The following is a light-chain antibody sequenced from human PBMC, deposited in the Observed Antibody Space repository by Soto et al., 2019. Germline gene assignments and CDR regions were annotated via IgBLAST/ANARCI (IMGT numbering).Light chain of an antibody. CDR2: ENT. Sequence: QYVLTQPPSASGAPGQRVTISCTGSSSNIGAVFDVHWYQQVPGTAPKLLIYENTKRPSGVPDRFSGSKSGTSASLAITGLQAEDEADYYCQSYDSGLSGWLFGGGTKVTVL. J-gene: IGLJ2*01. V-gene: IGLV1-40*01. CDR1: SSNIGAVFD. CDR3: QSYDSGLSGWL.